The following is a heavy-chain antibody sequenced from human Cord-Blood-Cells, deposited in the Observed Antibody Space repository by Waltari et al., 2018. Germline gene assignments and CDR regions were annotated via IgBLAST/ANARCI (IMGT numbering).Heavy chain of an antibody. CDR3: AREGLGYCSSTSCYALDY. CDR1: GGSFSGYY. J-gene: IGHJ4*02. Sequence: QVQLQQWGAGLLKPSETLSLTCAVYGGSFSGYYWSWIRQPPGKGLEWIGESNHSGSTNYNPSLKSRVTISVDTSKNQFSLKLSSVTAADTAVYYCAREGLGYCSSTSCYALDYWGQGTLVTVSS. D-gene: IGHD2-2*01. V-gene: IGHV4-34*01. CDR2: SNHSGST.